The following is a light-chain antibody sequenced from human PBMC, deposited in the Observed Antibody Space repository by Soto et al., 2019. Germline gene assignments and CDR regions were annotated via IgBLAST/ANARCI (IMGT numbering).Light chain of an antibody. Sequence: QSVLAQPPSVSAAPGQKVTISRSGSSSNIGNNYVSWYQQLPGTAPRLLIYDNNKRPSGIPDRFSGSKSGTSATLGITGLQTGDEADYYCGTWDGSLSAGVFGTGTKVTV. V-gene: IGLV1-51*01. CDR1: SSNIGNNY. J-gene: IGLJ1*01. CDR2: DNN. CDR3: GTWDGSLSAGV.